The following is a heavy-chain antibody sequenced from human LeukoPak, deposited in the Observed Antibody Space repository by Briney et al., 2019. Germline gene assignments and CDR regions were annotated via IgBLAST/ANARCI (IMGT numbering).Heavy chain of an antibody. J-gene: IGHJ6*03. Sequence: ASVKVSCKASGYTFTSYGISWVRQAPGQGLEWMGWISAYNGNTNYAQKLQGRVTITRNTSISTAYMELSSLRSEDTAVYYCARGGDIVATIPGYYYYYYMDVWGKGTTVTVSS. CDR3: ARGGDIVATIPGYYYYYYMDV. CDR2: ISAYNGNT. D-gene: IGHD5-12*01. CDR1: GYTFTSYG. V-gene: IGHV1-18*01.